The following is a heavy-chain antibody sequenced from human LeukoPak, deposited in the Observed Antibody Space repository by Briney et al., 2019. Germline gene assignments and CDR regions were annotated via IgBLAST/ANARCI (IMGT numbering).Heavy chain of an antibody. J-gene: IGHJ4*02. D-gene: IGHD3-10*01. CDR2: IWSDGSNK. Sequence: PGGSLRLSCAASGFTFSSYVMHWVRQAPGKGLEWVPIIWSDGSNKYYADSVKGRFTISRDNFKNTLYLQMNSLRAEDTAVYYCARTPSVYYGSGNYFDYWGQGTLVTVSS. CDR1: GFTFSSYV. CDR3: ARTPSVYYGSGNYFDY. V-gene: IGHV3-33*01.